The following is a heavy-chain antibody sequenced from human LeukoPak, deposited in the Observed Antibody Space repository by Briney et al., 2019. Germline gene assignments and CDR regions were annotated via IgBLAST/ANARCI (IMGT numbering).Heavy chain of an antibody. CDR3: VGDRWVIVGATWGGFDP. V-gene: IGHV3-74*03. Sequence: GGSLRLSCAASGFTFSTYWMHWVRQAPGKGLVWVSGISTDGSETKYADSVEGRFTVTRDNARNTLYLQMSSLRAEDMAVYYCVGDRWVIVGATWGGFDPWGRGTLVTVS. J-gene: IGHJ5*02. CDR2: ISTDGSET. CDR1: GFTFSTYW. D-gene: IGHD1-26*01.